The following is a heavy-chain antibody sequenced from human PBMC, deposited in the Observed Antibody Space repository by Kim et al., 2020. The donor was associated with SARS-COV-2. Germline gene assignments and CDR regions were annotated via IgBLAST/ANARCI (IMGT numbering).Heavy chain of an antibody. Sequence: GGSLRLSCAASGFTFSSYAMHWVRQAPGKGLEWVAVISYDGSNKYYADSVKGRFTISRDNSKNTLYLQMNSLRAEDTAVYYCASPLDYYDSSGYGNWGQG. D-gene: IGHD3-22*01. CDR1: GFTFSSYA. CDR2: ISYDGSNK. J-gene: IGHJ1*01. CDR3: ASPLDYYDSSGYGN. V-gene: IGHV3-30-3*01.